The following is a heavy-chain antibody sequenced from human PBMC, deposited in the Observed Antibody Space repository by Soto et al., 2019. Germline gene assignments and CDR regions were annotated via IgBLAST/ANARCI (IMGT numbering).Heavy chain of an antibody. Sequence: EVQLVETGGDLIQPGGSLRLSCAASGLTVSSDSMTWVRQAPGKGLEWISIIYSDNNTDYADSVKGRFSISRDTSNNILYLQMNSLRAEDTAAYYCARHYSAMGVWGQGTTVTVSS. CDR2: IYSDNNT. J-gene: IGHJ6*02. V-gene: IGHV3-53*02. CDR3: ARHYSAMGV. CDR1: GLTVSSDS.